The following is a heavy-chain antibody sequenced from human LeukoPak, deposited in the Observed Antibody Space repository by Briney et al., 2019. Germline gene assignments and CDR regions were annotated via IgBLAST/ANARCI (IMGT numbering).Heavy chain of an antibody. CDR2: IIPIFGTA. CDR3: ARDSTEQQLSDFDY. Sequence: ASVKVSCKASGGTFSSYAISWVRQAPGQGLEWMGGIIPIFGTANYAQKFQGRVTITADESTSTAYMELSCLRSEDTAVYYCARDSTEQQLSDFDYWGQGTLVTVSS. J-gene: IGHJ4*02. D-gene: IGHD6-13*01. V-gene: IGHV1-69*13. CDR1: GGTFSSYA.